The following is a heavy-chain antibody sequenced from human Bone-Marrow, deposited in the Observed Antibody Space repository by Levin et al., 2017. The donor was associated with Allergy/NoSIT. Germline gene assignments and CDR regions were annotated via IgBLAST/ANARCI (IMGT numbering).Heavy chain of an antibody. CDR3: TKDSSINWYARSAFDI. CDR1: GFPFDDFT. CDR2: ITWDSGHI. Sequence: SLRLSCTASGFPFDDFTVHWVRQAPGKGLEWVSGITWDSGHIAYADSVKGRFTVSSDNAKSPLYLQMNSLTPEDTPLYFCTKDSSINWYARSAFDIWGQGTRVTVS. J-gene: IGHJ3*02. D-gene: IGHD6-13*01. V-gene: IGHV3-9*01.